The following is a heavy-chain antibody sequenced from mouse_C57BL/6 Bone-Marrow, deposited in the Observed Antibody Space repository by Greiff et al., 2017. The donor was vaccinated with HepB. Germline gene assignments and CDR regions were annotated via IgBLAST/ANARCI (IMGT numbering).Heavy chain of an antibody. J-gene: IGHJ4*01. D-gene: IGHD1-1*01. V-gene: IGHV1-39*01. CDR2: IHPNDGTT. CDR3: ARRGVLLRYQGMDY. CDR1: GYSFTDYN. Sequence: LQESGPELVKPGASVKISCKASGYSFTDYNMNWVKQSNGKSLEWIGVIHPNDGTTSYHQKFKGKATLTVDQSASTAYMQLNSLTSEDSAVYYCARRGVLLRYQGMDYWGQGTSVTVSS.